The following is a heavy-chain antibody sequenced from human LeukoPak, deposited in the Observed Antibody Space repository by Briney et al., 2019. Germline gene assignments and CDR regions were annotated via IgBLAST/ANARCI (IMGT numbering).Heavy chain of an antibody. CDR3: GRELDWLPTLDY. J-gene: IGHJ4*02. D-gene: IGHD3-9*01. CDR2: INSDGSST. Sequence: GGSLRLSCAASGFTFSNYWMHWVRQAPGKGLVWVSRINSDGSSTRYADSVKGRFTISRDNAKNTLYLQMTSLRAEDTAVYYCGRELDWLPTLDYWGQGTLVTVSS. V-gene: IGHV3-74*01. CDR1: GFTFSNYW.